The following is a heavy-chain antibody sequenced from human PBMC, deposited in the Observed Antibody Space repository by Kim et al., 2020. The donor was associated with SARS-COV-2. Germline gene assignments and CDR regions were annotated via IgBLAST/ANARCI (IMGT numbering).Heavy chain of an antibody. Sequence: GGSLRLSCVASGFTLRSYAMSWVRQAPGKGLEWVPIINSGGGTTYYADSVNGRFTISRDDSKNTMYLQMNSLRVEDTAIYYCANVWGVMGYWGHGTLV. D-gene: IGHD3-16*01. CDR2: INSGGGTT. CDR3: ANVWGVMGY. V-gene: IGHV3-23*03. CDR1: GFTLRSYA. J-gene: IGHJ4*01.